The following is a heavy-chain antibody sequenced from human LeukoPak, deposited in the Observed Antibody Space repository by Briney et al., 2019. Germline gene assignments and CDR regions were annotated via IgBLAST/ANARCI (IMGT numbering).Heavy chain of an antibody. D-gene: IGHD6-19*01. CDR1: GYTFTAYY. V-gene: IGHV1-2*02. CDR2: MNSNSGGT. Sequence: GASVKVTCKTSGYTFTAYYIHWLRQARGQGLEWMGWMNSNSGGTNYAQTFQGGVTLTRHTSIRKPDLEPTRLSSADTAVYFFARQGSNSSGWYPVDDWGQGTLVTVSS. J-gene: IGHJ4*02. CDR3: ARQGSNSSGWYPVDD.